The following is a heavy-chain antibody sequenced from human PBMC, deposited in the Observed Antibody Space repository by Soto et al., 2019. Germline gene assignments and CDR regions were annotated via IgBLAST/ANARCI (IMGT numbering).Heavy chain of an antibody. CDR3: ARDLRHYYDSSGSFDY. CDR2: ISAYNGNT. CDR1: GYTFTSYG. V-gene: IGHV1-18*01. D-gene: IGHD3-22*01. Sequence: ASVKVSCKASGYTFTSYGISWVRQAPGQGLEWMGWISAYNGNTNYAQKLQGRVTMTTDTSTSTAYMELRSLRSDDTAVYYCARDLRHYYDSSGSFDYWGQGTLVTVS. J-gene: IGHJ4*02.